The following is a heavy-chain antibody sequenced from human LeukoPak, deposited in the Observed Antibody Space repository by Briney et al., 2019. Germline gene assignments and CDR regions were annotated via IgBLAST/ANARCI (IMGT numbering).Heavy chain of an antibody. CDR2: IKQDGTKT. V-gene: IGHV3-7*01. Sequence: PGGSLRLSCAASGFTFSSYWMSWVRQAPGKGLEWVANIKQDGTKTHYVDSVRGRFTISRDNARSSLYLQMNSLRVEDTAVYYCANDVSQTGAFNIWGQGTMVTVSS. CDR1: GFTFSSYW. D-gene: IGHD7-27*01. J-gene: IGHJ3*02. CDR3: ANDVSQTGAFNI.